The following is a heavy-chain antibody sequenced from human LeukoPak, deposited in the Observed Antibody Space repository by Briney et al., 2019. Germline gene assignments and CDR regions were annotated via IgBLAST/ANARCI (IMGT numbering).Heavy chain of an antibody. CDR1: GGSISSNY. CDR2: IYYSGST. D-gene: IGHD3-22*01. J-gene: IGHJ4*02. Sequence: PSETLSLTCTVSGGSISSNYWSWIRQPPGKVLEWIEYIYYSGSTNYNPSLTSRLTISVDTSKNQFSLKLSSVTAADTAVYYCAQHYYDSSGLDYFDCWGQGTLVSVSS. CDR3: AQHYYDSSGLDYFDC. V-gene: IGHV4-59*01.